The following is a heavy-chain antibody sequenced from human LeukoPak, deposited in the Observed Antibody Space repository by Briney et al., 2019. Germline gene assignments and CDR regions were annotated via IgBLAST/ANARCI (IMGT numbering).Heavy chain of an antibody. CDR1: GFTFSDYY. CDR2: ISSSGSTI. Sequence: GGSLRLSCAASGFTFSDYYMSWIRQAPGKGLEWVSYISSSGSTIYYADSVKGRFTISRDNAKNSLYLQMNSLRAEDTAVYYCARDSYSSSWLPFDPWGQGTLVTVSS. J-gene: IGHJ5*02. V-gene: IGHV3-11*04. CDR3: ARDSYSSSWLPFDP. D-gene: IGHD6-13*01.